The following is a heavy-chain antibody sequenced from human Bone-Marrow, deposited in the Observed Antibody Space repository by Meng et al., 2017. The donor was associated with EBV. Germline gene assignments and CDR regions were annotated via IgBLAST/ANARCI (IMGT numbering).Heavy chain of an antibody. J-gene: IGHJ4*02. CDR3: ARGDYGSGSYYSHVGVVY. CDR1: GGSFSGYY. CDR2: INHSGST. Sequence: QVQLYQWCAGLLKPSETLSLTCAVYGGSFSGYYWNWIRQPPGKGLEWIGVINHSGSTNYNPSLKSRVTISVDTSKNQFSLKLSSVTAADTAVYYCARGDYGSGSYYSHVGVVYWGQGTLVTVSS. D-gene: IGHD3-10*01. V-gene: IGHV4-34*01.